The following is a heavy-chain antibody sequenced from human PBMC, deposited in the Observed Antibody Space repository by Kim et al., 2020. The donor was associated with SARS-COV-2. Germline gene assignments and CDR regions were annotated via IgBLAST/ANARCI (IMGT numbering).Heavy chain of an antibody. CDR2: AYYIGNT. Sequence: SETLSLTCTVSGGSLSSSSYYWGWIRQPPGKGLEWIGTAYYIGNTYYNPSLQSRVTISVDTSKNQFSLKLGSVTAADTAVYYYARHQRYSIGWYVAFYY. CDR3: ARHQRYSIGWYVAFYY. CDR1: GGSLSSSSYY. D-gene: IGHD6-19*01. V-gene: IGHV4-39*01. J-gene: IGHJ6*01.